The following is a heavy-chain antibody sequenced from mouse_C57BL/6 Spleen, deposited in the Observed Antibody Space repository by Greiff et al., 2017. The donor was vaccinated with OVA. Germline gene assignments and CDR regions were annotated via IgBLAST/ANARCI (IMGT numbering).Heavy chain of an antibody. J-gene: IGHJ4*01. D-gene: IGHD1-1*01. V-gene: IGHV1-55*01. CDR3: ARGMTTVLAFYAMDY. CDR1: GYTFTSYW. Sequence: QVQLQQPGAELVKPGASVKMSCKASGYTFTSYWITWVKQRPGQGLEWIGDIYPGSGSTNYNEKFKSKATLTVDTSSSTAYMQLSSLTSEDSAVYYCARGMTTVLAFYAMDYWGQGTSVTVSS. CDR2: IYPGSGST.